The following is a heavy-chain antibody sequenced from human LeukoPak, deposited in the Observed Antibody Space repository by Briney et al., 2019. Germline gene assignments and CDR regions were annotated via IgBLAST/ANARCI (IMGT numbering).Heavy chain of an antibody. CDR2: IYPGDSGA. CDR1: GYSFTNYW. CDR3: ARHSGSGWYVSAAFDYYDDMDV. V-gene: IGHV5-51*01. J-gene: IGHJ6*02. D-gene: IGHD6-19*01. Sequence: GESLKISCQGSGYSFTNYWLAWVRQMPGQGLEWLVIIYPGDSGARNSPSFQGQVTISIDKSISTAYLQWSSLNVSDNAIYYCARHSGSGWYVSAAFDYYDDMDVWGQGTSVTVSS.